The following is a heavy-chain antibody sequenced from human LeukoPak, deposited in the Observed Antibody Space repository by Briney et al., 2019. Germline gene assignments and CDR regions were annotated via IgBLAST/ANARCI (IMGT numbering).Heavy chain of an antibody. CDR1: GGSISSYY. J-gene: IGHJ5*02. CDR2: IYTSGST. V-gene: IGHV4-4*09. D-gene: IGHD2-15*01. Sequence: SETLSLTCTVSGGSISSYYWSWIRQPPGKGLEWIGYIYTSGSTNYNPSLKSRVTISVDTSKNQFSLKLSSVTAADTAVYYCARQGEDCSGGSCYSDWFDPWGQGTLVTVSS. CDR3: ARQGEDCSGGSCYSDWFDP.